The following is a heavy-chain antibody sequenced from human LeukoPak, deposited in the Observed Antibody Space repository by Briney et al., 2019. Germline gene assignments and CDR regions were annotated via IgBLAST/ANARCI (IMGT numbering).Heavy chain of an antibody. CDR2: IYYSGST. J-gene: IGHJ6*03. V-gene: IGHV4-39*07. CDR1: GVSISGSYYY. D-gene: IGHD2-2*01. CDR3: AREYCSSTSCYYYYYYYMDV. Sequence: SETLSLTCAVSGVSISGSYYYWGWIRQPPGKGLEWIGNIYYSGSTYYNPSLKSRVTISVDTSKNQFSLKLSSVTAADTAVYYCAREYCSSTSCYYYYYYYMDVWGKGTTVTVSS.